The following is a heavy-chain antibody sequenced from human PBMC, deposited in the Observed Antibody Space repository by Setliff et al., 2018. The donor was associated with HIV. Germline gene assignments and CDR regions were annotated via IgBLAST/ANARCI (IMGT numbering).Heavy chain of an antibody. CDR3: ARAPNSPSYSNVFFVDH. Sequence: PGESLKISCQASGFPFTTYRISWVRQMPGKGLEWMGIIYPGDSDIRYSPSFQGQVTISADKSIGAAYLQWRSLKAWDTGMYFCARAPNSPSYSNVFFVDHWGQGTLVTVSS. D-gene: IGHD4-4*01. V-gene: IGHV5-51*01. CDR2: IYPGDSDI. CDR1: GFPFTTYR. J-gene: IGHJ5*02.